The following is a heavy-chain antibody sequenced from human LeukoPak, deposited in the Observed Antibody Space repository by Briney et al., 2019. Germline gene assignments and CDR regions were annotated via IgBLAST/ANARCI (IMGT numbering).Heavy chain of an antibody. V-gene: IGHV1-2*02. CDR1: GYSFTGYY. CDR2: INPNSGGT. Sequence: KPGASVKVSCKASGYSFTGYYMHWVRQAPGQGLEWMGWINPNSGGTNYAQKFQGRVTMTRDTSISTAYMELSRLRSDDTAVYYCARVLTSREWLAHDYWGQGTLVTVSS. D-gene: IGHD6-19*01. J-gene: IGHJ4*02. CDR3: ARVLTSREWLAHDY.